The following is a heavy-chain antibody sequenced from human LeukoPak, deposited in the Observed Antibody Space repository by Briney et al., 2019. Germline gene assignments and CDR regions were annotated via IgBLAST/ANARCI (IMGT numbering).Heavy chain of an antibody. V-gene: IGHV4-59*08. CDR1: GGSISSYY. CDR3: ARHERIAVAGEEFDY. Sequence: SETLSLTCTVSGGSISSYYWSWIRQPPGKGLEWIGYIYYSGSTNCNPSLKSRVTISVDTSKNQFSLKLSSVTAADTAVYYCARHERIAVAGEEFDYWGQGTLVTVSS. J-gene: IGHJ4*02. CDR2: IYYSGST. D-gene: IGHD6-19*01.